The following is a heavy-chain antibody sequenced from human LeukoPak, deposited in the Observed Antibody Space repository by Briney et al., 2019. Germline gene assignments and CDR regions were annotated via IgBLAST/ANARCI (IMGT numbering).Heavy chain of an antibody. CDR3: ASGTEGFLEWLSQDNYGMDV. Sequence: ASVTVSCTVSGYTLTELSMHWVRQAPGKGLEWMGGFDPEDGETIYAQKFQGRVTITADESTSTAYMELSSLRSEDTAVYYCASGTEGFLEWLSQDNYGMDVWGQGTTVTVSS. CDR2: FDPEDGET. D-gene: IGHD3-3*01. CDR1: GYTLTELS. J-gene: IGHJ6*02. V-gene: IGHV1-24*01.